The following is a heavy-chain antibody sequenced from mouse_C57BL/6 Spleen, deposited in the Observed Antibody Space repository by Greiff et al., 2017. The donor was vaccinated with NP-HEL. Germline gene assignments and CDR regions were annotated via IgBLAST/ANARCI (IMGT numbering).Heavy chain of an antibody. J-gene: IGHJ2*01. CDR2: ISSGSSTI. CDR3: ARAFTMVVSYFDY. Sequence: EVQRVESGGGLVKPGGSLKLSCAASGFTFSDYGMHWVRQAPEKGLEWVAYISSGSSTIYYADTVKGRFTISRDNAKNTLFLQMTSLRSEDTAMYYCARAFTMVVSYFDYWGQGTTLTVSS. V-gene: IGHV5-17*01. CDR1: GFTFSDYG. D-gene: IGHD1-1*01.